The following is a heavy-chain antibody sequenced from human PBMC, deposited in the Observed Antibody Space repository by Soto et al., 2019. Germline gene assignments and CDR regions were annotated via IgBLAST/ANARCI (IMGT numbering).Heavy chain of an antibody. CDR2: IHHSGST. CDR3: ARETMVRRGGLDY. Sequence: QLQLQESGSGPVKPSQTLSLTCAVSGASISSGSYSWNWIRQPPGKGLEWIGYIHHSGSTYYTPSLKSRVTISVDGSKNQFSLKLSSVTAADTAVYYCARETMVRRGGLDYWGQGTLVTVSS. D-gene: IGHD3-10*01. V-gene: IGHV4-30-2*01. CDR1: GASISSGSYS. J-gene: IGHJ4*02.